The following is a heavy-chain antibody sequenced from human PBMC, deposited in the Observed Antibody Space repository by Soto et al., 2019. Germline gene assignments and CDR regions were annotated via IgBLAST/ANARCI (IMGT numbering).Heavy chain of an antibody. Sequence: GESLKISCQASGNDDFGMYWIAWVRQTSGRGLEWIGFIYPGDSDTRYSPSFQGQVTISADKSISTAYLQWSSLKASDTAMYYCARHPDSYGDSTILAFDIWGQGTMVTVSS. CDR2: IYPGDSDT. CDR3: ARHPDSYGDSTILAFDI. J-gene: IGHJ3*02. V-gene: IGHV5-51*01. CDR1: GNDDFGMYW. D-gene: IGHD4-17*01.